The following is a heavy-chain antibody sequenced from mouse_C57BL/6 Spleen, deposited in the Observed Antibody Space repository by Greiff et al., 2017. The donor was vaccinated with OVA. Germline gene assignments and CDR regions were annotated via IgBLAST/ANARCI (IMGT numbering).Heavy chain of an antibody. Sequence: QVQLQQPGAELVKPGASVKLSCKASGYTFTSYWMQWVKQRPGQGLEWIGEIDPSDSYTNSNQKFKGKATLTVDTSSSTAYMQLSSLTSEDSAVYYCASHDGYWGQGTTLTVSS. D-gene: IGHD2-12*01. CDR2: IDPSDSYT. CDR1: GYTFTSYW. V-gene: IGHV1-50*01. J-gene: IGHJ2*01. CDR3: ASHDGY.